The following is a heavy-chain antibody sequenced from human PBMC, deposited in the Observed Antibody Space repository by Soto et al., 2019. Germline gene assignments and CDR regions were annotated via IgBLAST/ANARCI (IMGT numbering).Heavy chain of an antibody. D-gene: IGHD3-22*01. CDR2: ISSSSSYT. J-gene: IGHJ6*02. V-gene: IGHV3-11*05. CDR1: GFTFSDYY. Sequence: QVQLVESGGGLVKPGGSLRLSCAASGFTFSDYYMSWIRQAPGKGLEWVSYISSSSSYTNYADSVKGRFTISRDNAKNSLYLQMNSLRAEDTAVYYCARDRSMIAVYGMDVWGQGTTVTVSS. CDR3: ARDRSMIAVYGMDV.